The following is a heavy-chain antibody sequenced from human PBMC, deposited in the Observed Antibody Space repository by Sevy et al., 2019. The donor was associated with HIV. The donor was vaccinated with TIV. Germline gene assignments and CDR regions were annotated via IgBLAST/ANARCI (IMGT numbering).Heavy chain of an antibody. D-gene: IGHD3-3*01. CDR2: IRGSGTST. J-gene: IGHJ4*02. CDR1: GFSFSTYA. Sequence: GGSLRLSCAASGFSFSTYAMTWVRQAPGKGLEWVSGIRGSGTSTYYTDSVKGRFIISRDNSKNTVYLQMNNLRAEDTAVYYCGKVSIFGVGGFYDYWGQGTLVTVSS. CDR3: GKVSIFGVGGFYDY. V-gene: IGHV3-23*01.